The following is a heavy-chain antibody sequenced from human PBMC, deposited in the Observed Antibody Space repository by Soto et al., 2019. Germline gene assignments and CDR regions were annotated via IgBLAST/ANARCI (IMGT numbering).Heavy chain of an antibody. D-gene: IGHD2-2*01. CDR1: GYTFTSYD. Sequence: ASVKVSCKASGYTFTSYDINWVRQATGQGLEWMGWMNPNSGNTGYAQKFQGRVTMTRNTSISTAYMELSSLRSEDTAVYYCARGLRFCISTRVYYYYGMDVWGQGTTVTVSS. CDR2: MNPNSGNT. V-gene: IGHV1-8*01. J-gene: IGHJ6*02. CDR3: ARGLRFCISTRVYYYYGMDV.